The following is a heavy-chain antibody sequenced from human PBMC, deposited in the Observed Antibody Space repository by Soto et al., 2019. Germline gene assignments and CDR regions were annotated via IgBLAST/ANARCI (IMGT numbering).Heavy chain of an antibody. Sequence: QVQLVESGGGVVQPGRSLRLSCAASGFTFSNYGIHWVRQAPGKGLEWVAAMSFDGSSKYYGDSVKGRFTISRDNSKNTLYLQMNTLRADDTAVNYCAKTLRSGWYDDYFDYWGHGTLVTVSS. J-gene: IGHJ4*01. CDR3: AKTLRSGWYDDYFDY. V-gene: IGHV3-30*18. CDR1: GFTFSNYG. D-gene: IGHD6-19*01. CDR2: MSFDGSSK.